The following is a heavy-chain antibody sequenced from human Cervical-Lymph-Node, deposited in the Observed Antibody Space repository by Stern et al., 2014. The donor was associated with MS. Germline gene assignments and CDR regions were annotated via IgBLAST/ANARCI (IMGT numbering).Heavy chain of an antibody. J-gene: IGHJ5*02. V-gene: IGHV4-59*01. CDR2: IYYSGST. CDR3: ARDRSIEGFDP. D-gene: IGHD1-26*01. Sequence: QVQLQESGPGLVKPSETLSLTCTVSGGSISSYYWSWIRQPPGKGLEWIGYIYYSGSTNYNPSLKSRVTISVDTSKNQFSLKLSSVTAADTAVYYCARDRSIEGFDPWGQGTLVTVSS. CDR1: GGSISSYY.